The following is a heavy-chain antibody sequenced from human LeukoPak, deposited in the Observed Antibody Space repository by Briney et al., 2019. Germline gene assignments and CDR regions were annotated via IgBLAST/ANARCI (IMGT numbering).Heavy chain of an antibody. CDR1: GFTFSSYE. Sequence: PGGSLRLSCAASGFTFSSYEMNWVRQAPGKGLEWVSYISSSGSIYYADSVKGRFTISRDNAKNSLYLQMNSLRAEDTAVYYCAREDYGGNLGWGQGTLVTVSS. V-gene: IGHV3-48*03. CDR3: AREDYGGNLG. CDR2: ISSSGSI. D-gene: IGHD4-23*01. J-gene: IGHJ1*01.